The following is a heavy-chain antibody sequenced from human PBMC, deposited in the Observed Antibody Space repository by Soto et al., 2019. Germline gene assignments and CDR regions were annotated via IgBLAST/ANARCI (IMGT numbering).Heavy chain of an antibody. CDR1: GFTFNSYA. CDR3: VRDPSVYIAVTVTGGDFDY. J-gene: IGHJ4*02. CDR2: ISYDGNNK. Sequence: QVQLVESGGGVVQPDKSLRLSCAASGFTFNSYAMHWVRQAPGKGLEWVAVISYDGNNKYYADSVKGRFTISRDNSKNTLHRQMTSLIAEDTAVYYCVRDPSVYIAVTVTGGDFDYWGRGTLVTVSS. V-gene: IGHV3-30-3*01. D-gene: IGHD6-19*01.